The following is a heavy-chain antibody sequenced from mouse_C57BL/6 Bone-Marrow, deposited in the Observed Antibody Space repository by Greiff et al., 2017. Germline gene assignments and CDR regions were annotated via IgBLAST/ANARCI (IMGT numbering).Heavy chain of an antibody. CDR2: IRNKANGYTT. V-gene: IGHV7-3*01. Sequence: EVQLVESGGGLVQPGGSLSLSCAASGFTFTDYYMSWVRQPPGKALEWLGFIRNKANGYTTEYSASVKGRFTISRDNSQSILYLQMNALRAEDSATYYCARWGTTVVAPDYWGQGTTLTVSS. CDR1: GFTFTDYY. J-gene: IGHJ2*01. D-gene: IGHD1-1*01. CDR3: ARWGTTVVAPDY.